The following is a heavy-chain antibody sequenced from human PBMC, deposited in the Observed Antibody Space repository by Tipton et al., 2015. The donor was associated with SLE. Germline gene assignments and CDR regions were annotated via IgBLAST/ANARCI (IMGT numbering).Heavy chain of an antibody. Sequence: TLSLTCTVSGGSISSYYWSWIRQPPGKGLEWIGYIYYSGSTNYNPSLKSRLTISLDTSKNQFSLKLSSVTAADTAVYYCAKTVAGAAYLFDLWGQGTLVTVSS. D-gene: IGHD6-19*01. J-gene: IGHJ4*02. CDR2: IYYSGST. V-gene: IGHV4-59*08. CDR3: AKTVAGAAYLFDL. CDR1: GGSISSYY.